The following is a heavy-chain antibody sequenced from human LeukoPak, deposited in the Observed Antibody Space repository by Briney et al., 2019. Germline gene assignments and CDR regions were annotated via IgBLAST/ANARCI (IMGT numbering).Heavy chain of an antibody. J-gene: IGHJ5*02. Sequence: SETLSLTCAVSGGSISSSNWWSWVRQPPGKGLEWTGEIYHSGSTNYNPSLKSRVTISVDKSKNQFSLKLSSVTAADTAVYYYASFGYSSSLNWFDPWGQGTLVTVSS. CDR3: ASFGYSSSLNWFDP. CDR1: GGSISSSNW. CDR2: IYHSGST. V-gene: IGHV4-4*02. D-gene: IGHD6-13*01.